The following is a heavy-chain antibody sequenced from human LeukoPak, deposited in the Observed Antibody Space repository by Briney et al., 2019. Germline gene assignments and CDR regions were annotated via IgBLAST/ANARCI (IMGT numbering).Heavy chain of an antibody. Sequence: GGSLRLSCAASGFTFCSYAMSWVRQAPGKGLEWVSAISGSGGSTYYADSVKGRFTISRDNSKNTLYLQRNSLRAEDTAVYYCAKDRIVVVPAAIPCDYWGQGTLVTVSS. V-gene: IGHV3-23*01. D-gene: IGHD2-2*02. CDR2: ISGSGGST. J-gene: IGHJ4*02. CDR1: GFTFCSYA. CDR3: AKDRIVVVPAAIPCDY.